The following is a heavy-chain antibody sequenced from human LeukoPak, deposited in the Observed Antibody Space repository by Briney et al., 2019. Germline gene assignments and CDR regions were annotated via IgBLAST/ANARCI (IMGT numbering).Heavy chain of an antibody. CDR1: GFTVSSNY. CDR2: IYSGGSA. J-gene: IGHJ5*02. CDR3: ARVWVSTGNWFDP. Sequence: GGSLRLSCAASGFTVSSNYMSWDRQAPGKGLEWVSVIYSGGSAYYADSVKGRFTISRDNSKNTLYLQMNSLRAEDTAVYYCARVWVSTGNWFDPWGQGTLVTVSS. D-gene: IGHD2-2*01. V-gene: IGHV3-53*01.